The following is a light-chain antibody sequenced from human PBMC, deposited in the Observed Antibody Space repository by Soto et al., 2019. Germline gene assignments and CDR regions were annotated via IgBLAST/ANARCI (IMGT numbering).Light chain of an antibody. Sequence: EIVMTQSPATLSVSPGERATLSCRASQSVSSNLAWYQQKPGQAPRLLISGASTRATGIPARFSGSGSGTEFTLTINSLQSEDFAVYYCQQYNNWPPWTFGQGTKV. CDR1: QSVSSN. J-gene: IGKJ1*01. V-gene: IGKV3-15*01. CDR2: GAS. CDR3: QQYNNWPPWT.